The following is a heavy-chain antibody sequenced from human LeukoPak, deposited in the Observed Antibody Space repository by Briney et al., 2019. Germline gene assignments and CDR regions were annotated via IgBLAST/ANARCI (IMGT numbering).Heavy chain of an antibody. CDR2: ISSSGTTI. D-gene: IGHD1-1*01. CDR3: ACARTGGAHFDY. CDR1: GFIFSRNN. V-gene: IGHV3-48*02. J-gene: IGHJ4*02. Sequence: GGSLRLSCAASGFIFSRNNMNWVRQAPGKGLEWVSYISSSGTTIYYADSVKGRFTISRDNAKNSLYLQMNSLRDEDTAVYYCACARTGGAHFDYWGQGTLVTVSS.